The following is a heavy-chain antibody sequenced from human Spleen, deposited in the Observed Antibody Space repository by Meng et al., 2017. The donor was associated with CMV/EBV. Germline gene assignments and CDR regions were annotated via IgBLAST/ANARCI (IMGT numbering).Heavy chain of an antibody. CDR1: GLTFTTHW. CDR3: AREVGEGY. V-gene: IGHV3-74*03. D-gene: IGHD3-16*01. Sequence: GGSLRLSCAVSGLTFTTHWMHWVRQVPGKGLVWVSRINSDGTTTKYADFVKGRFTVSRDNAKNSLYLQMNSLRADDTAVYYCAREVGEGYWGQGTVVTVSS. J-gene: IGHJ4*02. CDR2: INSDGTTT.